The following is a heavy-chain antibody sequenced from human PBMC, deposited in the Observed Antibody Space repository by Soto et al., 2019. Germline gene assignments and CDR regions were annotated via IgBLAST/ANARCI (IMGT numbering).Heavy chain of an antibody. CDR1: GFTFDDYT. CDR2: ISWDGGST. D-gene: IGHD2-15*01. J-gene: IGHJ4*02. V-gene: IGHV3-23*01. CDR3: AKDQVVVDQDY. Sequence: GGSLRLSCAASGFTFDDYTMHWVRQAPGKGLEWVSAISWDGGSTYYADSVKGRFTISRDNSKNTLYLQMNSLRAEDTAVYYSAKDQVVVDQDYWGQGTLVTVSS.